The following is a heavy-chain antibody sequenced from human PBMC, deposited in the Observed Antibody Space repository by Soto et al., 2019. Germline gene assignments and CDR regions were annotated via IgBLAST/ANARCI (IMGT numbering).Heavy chain of an antibody. D-gene: IGHD7-27*01. V-gene: IGHV3-48*01. Sequence: RLSYAPPPCSLIDCDLARVCQAPGKGLEWVSYISSSSSVIDYADSVKGRFTVSRDNARNSLYLQMNSLRAEDTAVYYCARDLSWGSNWYYYMDVWGKGT. J-gene: IGHJ6*03. CDR1: PCSLIDCD. CDR3: ARDLSWGSNWYYYMDV. CDR2: ISSSSSVI.